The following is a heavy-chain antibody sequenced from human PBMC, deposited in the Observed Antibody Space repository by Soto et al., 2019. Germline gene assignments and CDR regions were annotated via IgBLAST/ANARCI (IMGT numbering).Heavy chain of an antibody. CDR3: AKDRSYCGGDCYSFYGMDV. J-gene: IGHJ6*02. CDR2: ISYDGSNK. CDR1: GFTFSSYG. Sequence: LRLSCAASGFTFSSYGMHWVRQAPGKGLEWVAVISYDGSNKYYADSVKGRFTISRDNSKNTLYLQMNSLRAEDTAVYYCAKDRSYCGGDCYSFYGMDVWGQGTTVTVSS. D-gene: IGHD2-21*02. V-gene: IGHV3-30*18.